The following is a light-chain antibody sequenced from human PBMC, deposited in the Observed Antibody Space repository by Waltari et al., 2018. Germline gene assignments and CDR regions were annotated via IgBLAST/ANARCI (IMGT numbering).Light chain of an antibody. CDR2: DVS. CDR3: SSYTSSSTVV. CDR1: SSDVGGYNI. V-gene: IGLV2-14*01. J-gene: IGLJ2*01. Sequence: QSALTQPASVSGSPGQSLTISCTGTSSDVGGYNIVSWYQQHPGKAPKLMIYDVSNRPSGVSNRFSGSKSGNTASLTISGLQAEDEADYYCSSYTSSSTVVFGGGTKLTVL.